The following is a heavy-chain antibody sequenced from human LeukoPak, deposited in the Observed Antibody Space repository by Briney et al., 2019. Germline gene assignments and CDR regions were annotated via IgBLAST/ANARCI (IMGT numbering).Heavy chain of an antibody. V-gene: IGHV3-23*01. D-gene: IGHD4-11*01. Sequence: QPGGSLRLSCAASGFTFSSYAMNWVRQAPGKGLEWVSGISGSGGSTYHADSVKGRFTISRDNSKNTLYLQMNSLRAEDTAVYYCAKDRYSNYGNWFDPWGQGTLVTVFS. J-gene: IGHJ5*02. CDR3: AKDRYSNYGNWFDP. CDR1: GFTFSSYA. CDR2: ISGSGGST.